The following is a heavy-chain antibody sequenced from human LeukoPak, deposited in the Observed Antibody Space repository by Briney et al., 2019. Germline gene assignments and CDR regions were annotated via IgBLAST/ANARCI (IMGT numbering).Heavy chain of an antibody. CDR2: ISAYNGNT. J-gene: IGHJ3*02. V-gene: IGHV1-18*01. CDR3: ARNHYSGSYGAFDI. CDR1: GYTFTSYG. Sequence: ASVKVSCKASGYTFTSYGISWLRQAPGQGLEWMGWISAYNGNTNYAQKLQGRVTTTTDTSTSTAYMELRSLRSDDTAVYYCARNHYSGSYGAFDIWGQGTMVTVSS. D-gene: IGHD1-26*01.